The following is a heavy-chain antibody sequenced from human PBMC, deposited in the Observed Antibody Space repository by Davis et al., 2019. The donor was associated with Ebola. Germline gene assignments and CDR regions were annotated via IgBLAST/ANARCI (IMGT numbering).Heavy chain of an antibody. V-gene: IGHV3-11*06. CDR2: ISSSSSYT. CDR1: GFTFSDYY. J-gene: IGHJ5*02. CDR3: ARDFFHCSSTSCSSGWFDP. D-gene: IGHD2-2*01. Sequence: GESLKISCAASGFTFSDYYMSWIRQAPGKGLEWVSYISSSSSYTNYADSVKGRFTISRDNAKNSLYLQMNSLRAEDTAVYYCARDFFHCSSTSCSSGWFDPWGQGTLVTVSS.